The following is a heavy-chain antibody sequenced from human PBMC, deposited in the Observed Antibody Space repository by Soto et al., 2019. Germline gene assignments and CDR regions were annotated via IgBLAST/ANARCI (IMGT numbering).Heavy chain of an antibody. CDR2: IIPIFGTA. CDR1: GGTFSSYA. CDR3: TVRSQLLRYYYYYSMDV. D-gene: IGHD2-2*01. J-gene: IGHJ6*02. Sequence: SVKVSCKASGGTFSSYAISWVRQAPGQGLEWMGGIIPIFGTANYAQKFQGRVTITADESTSTAYMELSSLRSEDTAVYYCTVRSQLLRYYYYYSMDVWGQGTTVTVSS. V-gene: IGHV1-69*13.